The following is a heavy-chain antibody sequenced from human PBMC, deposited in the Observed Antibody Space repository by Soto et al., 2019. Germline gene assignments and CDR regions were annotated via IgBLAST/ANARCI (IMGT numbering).Heavy chain of an antibody. CDR1: GFTFRSYA. V-gene: IGHV3-23*01. D-gene: IGHD6-25*01. J-gene: IGHJ6*03. CDR2: SSGSGGST. Sequence: EVQLLESGGGLVQPGGSLRLSCAASGFTFRSYAMNWVRQAPGKGLEWVSASSGSGGSTYYAASVKGQFTISRDDYKGTLSLEMNSLRAEDTEFYYWASDSEAAYGGYDSYCCCCMDVWGKGTTVIVSS. CDR3: ASDSEAAYGGYDSYCCCCMDV.